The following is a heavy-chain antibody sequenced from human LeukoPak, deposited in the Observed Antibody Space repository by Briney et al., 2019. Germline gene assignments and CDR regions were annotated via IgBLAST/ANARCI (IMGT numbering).Heavy chain of an antibody. J-gene: IGHJ4*02. V-gene: IGHV4-4*07. Sequence: SETLSLTCTVSGGSISSYYWSWIRQPAGKGLEWIGRIYASGSTYYNPSLKSRVTMSVDTSKHQFSLRLTTVTAADTAVYYCARDSNLEYSSSRGLGRWGQGTLVTVSS. CDR1: GGSISSYY. CDR3: ARDSNLEYSSSRGLGR. CDR2: IYASGST. D-gene: IGHD6-6*01.